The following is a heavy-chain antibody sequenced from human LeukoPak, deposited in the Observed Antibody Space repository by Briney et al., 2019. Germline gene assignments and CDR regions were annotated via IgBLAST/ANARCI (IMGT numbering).Heavy chain of an antibody. V-gene: IGHV5-51*01. CDR2: IYPGDSDT. D-gene: IGHD3-22*01. CDR3: AIHAGYYDSSAYY. CDR1: GYSFTSYW. Sequence: GESLKISCKGSGYSFTSYWIGWVRQMPGKGLEWMGIIYPGDSDTRYSPSFQGQVTISSDKSISTAYLQWSSVKASVTAVYYCAIHAGYYDSSAYYWGQGTLVTVSS. J-gene: IGHJ4*02.